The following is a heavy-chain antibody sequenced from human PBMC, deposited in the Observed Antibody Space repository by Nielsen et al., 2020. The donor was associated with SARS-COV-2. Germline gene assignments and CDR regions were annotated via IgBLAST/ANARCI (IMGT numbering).Heavy chain of an antibody. J-gene: IGHJ6*03. Sequence: ASVNVSCKASRYSFTSHYLVWVRLAPGQVTEWLGIINPSEANTKYAQKLQRRVTLTSDTFTTTIYMEVSDLTSKDTAVYYCARSSEVRNRYCSSGVCRVIFYHMDVWGRETTVTVSS. V-gene: IGHV1-46*04. D-gene: IGHD2-8*01. CDR2: INPSEANT. CDR3: ARSSEVRNRYCSSGVCRVIFYHMDV. CDR1: RYSFTSHY.